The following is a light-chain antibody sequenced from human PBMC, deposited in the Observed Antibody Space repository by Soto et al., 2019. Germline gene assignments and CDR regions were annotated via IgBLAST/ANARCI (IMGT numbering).Light chain of an antibody. CDR2: GAS. Sequence: ETVLTQAPGTLSLSPGERATLSCRASQSVSSRLAWYQQKPGQAPRLLISGASSRATGIPDRFSGSGSATDFTLTISRLEPEDFALYYCQHYGSSPITFGQGTRLEIK. J-gene: IGKJ5*01. CDR1: QSVSSR. CDR3: QHYGSSPIT. V-gene: IGKV3-20*01.